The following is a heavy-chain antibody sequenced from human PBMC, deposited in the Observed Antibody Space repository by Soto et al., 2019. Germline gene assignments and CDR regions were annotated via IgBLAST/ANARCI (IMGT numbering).Heavy chain of an antibody. J-gene: IGHJ6*02. CDR2: IIPIFGTA. V-gene: IGHV1-69*01. Sequence: QVQLVQSGAEVKKPGSSVKVSCKASGGTFSSYAISWVRQAPGQGLEWMGGIIPIFGTANYAQKFQGRVTLTADASTSTAYMELSSLRSEDTAVYYCAQSYSNYVYYYYYGMDVWGQGTTVTVSS. D-gene: IGHD4-4*01. CDR3: AQSYSNYVYYYYYGMDV. CDR1: GGTFSSYA.